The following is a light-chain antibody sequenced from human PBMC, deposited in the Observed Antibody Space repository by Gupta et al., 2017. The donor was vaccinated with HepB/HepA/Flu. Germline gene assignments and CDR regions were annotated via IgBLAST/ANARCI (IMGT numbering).Light chain of an antibody. CDR2: GAS. Sequence: EIVMTQSPATLSVSPGERATLSCRTSQSVSSNIAWYQQKPGQAPRLLIYGASTRATGIPARFSGGGSGTEFTLTISSLQSEDFAVYYCQQYNNWPLTFGGGTKVEIK. CDR1: QSVSSN. J-gene: IGKJ4*01. V-gene: IGKV3-15*01. CDR3: QQYNNWPLT.